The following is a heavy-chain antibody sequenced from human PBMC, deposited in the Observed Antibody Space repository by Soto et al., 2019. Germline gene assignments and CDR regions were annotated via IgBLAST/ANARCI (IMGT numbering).Heavy chain of an antibody. Sequence: GGSLRLSCAASGFTFSSYWMHWVRQAPGKGLVWVSRINSDGSSTSYADSVKGRFTISRDNAKNTLYLQMNSLRAEDTAVYYCAREAHIVVVTAIQYNWFDPWGQGTLVTVSS. CDR1: GFTFSSYW. CDR3: AREAHIVVVTAIQYNWFDP. CDR2: INSDGSST. J-gene: IGHJ5*02. D-gene: IGHD2-21*02. V-gene: IGHV3-74*01.